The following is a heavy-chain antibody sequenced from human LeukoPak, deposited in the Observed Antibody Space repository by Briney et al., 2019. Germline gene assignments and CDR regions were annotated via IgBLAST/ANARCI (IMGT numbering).Heavy chain of an antibody. Sequence: GGSLRLSCAASGFTFRDYWMHWVRQAPGKGLVWVSRVDHDGSDTNYADSVKGRFTISRDNAKNTVYMQMNSLRAEDTAVYYCVRDIQLNNSPFFDPWGQGTLVTVSS. CDR1: GFTFRDYW. CDR3: VRDIQLNNSPFFDP. CDR2: VDHDGSDT. J-gene: IGHJ5*02. D-gene: IGHD1/OR15-1a*01. V-gene: IGHV3-74*01.